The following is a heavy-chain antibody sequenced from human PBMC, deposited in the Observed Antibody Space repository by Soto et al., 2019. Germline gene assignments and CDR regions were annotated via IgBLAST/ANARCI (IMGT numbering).Heavy chain of an antibody. D-gene: IGHD6-6*01. CDR1: GYTFTGYY. Sequence: ASVKVSCKASGYTFTGYYMHWVRQAPGLGLEWMGWINPNSGGTNYAQKFQDWVTMTRDTSISTAYMELSRLRAEDTALYYCAKGPEGSLVDYYYYGMDVWGQGTTVTVSS. CDR2: INPNSGGT. CDR3: AKGPEGSLVDYYYYGMDV. J-gene: IGHJ6*02. V-gene: IGHV1-2*04.